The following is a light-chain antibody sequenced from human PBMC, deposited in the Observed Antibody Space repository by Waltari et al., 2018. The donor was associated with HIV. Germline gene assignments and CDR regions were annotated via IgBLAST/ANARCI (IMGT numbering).Light chain of an antibody. CDR1: SSAFGISNY. V-gene: IGLV2-14*01. CDR2: EVI. CDR3: TSYTSSDTLL. J-gene: IGLJ2*01. Sequence: HSALTQPASVSASPGQSITISCTGTSSAFGISNYVSWYQQHPGKVPKVIIYEVISRPSGSSNRFSGSKSGNTASLTISGLQPEDEATYYCTSYTSSDTLLFGGGTKVTVL.